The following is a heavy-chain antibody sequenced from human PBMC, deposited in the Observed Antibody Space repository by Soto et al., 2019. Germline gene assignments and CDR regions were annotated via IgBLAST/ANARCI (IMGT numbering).Heavy chain of an antibody. V-gene: IGHV6-1*01. D-gene: IGHD1-1*01. CDR2: TYYRSKWYN. CDR3: ARLPINWNNEGDAFDI. CDR1: GDSVSSNSAA. J-gene: IGHJ3*02. Sequence: SQTLSLTCAISGDSVSSNSAAWNWIRQSPSRGLEWLGRTYYRSKWYNDYEVSVKSRITINPDTSKNQLSLQLNSVTPDDTAVYYCARLPINWNNEGDAFDIWSQGTMVTVSS.